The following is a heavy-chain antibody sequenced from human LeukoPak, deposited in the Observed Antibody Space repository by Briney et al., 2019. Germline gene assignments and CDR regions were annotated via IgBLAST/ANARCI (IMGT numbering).Heavy chain of an antibody. J-gene: IGHJ4*02. CDR3: AKALGLSLTGYGDY. V-gene: IGHV3-23*01. CDR2: ISGSGGST. CDR1: GFTFSSYA. D-gene: IGHD3-9*01. Sequence: PGGSLRLSCAASGFTFSSYAMSWVGQAPGKGLEGVSAISGSGGSTYYADSVKGRFTISRDNSKNTVYLQMNSLRAEDTAVYYCAKALGLSLTGYGDYWGQGTLVTVS.